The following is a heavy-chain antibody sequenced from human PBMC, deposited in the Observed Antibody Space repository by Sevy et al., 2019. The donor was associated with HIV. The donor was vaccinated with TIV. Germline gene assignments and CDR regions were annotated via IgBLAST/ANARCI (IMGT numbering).Heavy chain of an antibody. V-gene: IGHV3-23*01. Sequence: GGSLRLSCAASGFSFSNYAMSWVRQAPGKGLEWVSGMSGSSDGSTFYANSVKGRFTIYRDNSKNTLYLKMNSQRADDTAVYYCAKDMMVVVGDALDIWGQGTMVTVSS. J-gene: IGHJ3*02. CDR1: GFSFSNYA. D-gene: IGHD3-22*01. CDR2: MSGSSDGST. CDR3: AKDMMVVVGDALDI.